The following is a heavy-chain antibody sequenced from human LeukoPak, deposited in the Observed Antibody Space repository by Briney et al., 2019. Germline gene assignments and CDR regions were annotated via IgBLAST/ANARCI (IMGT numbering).Heavy chain of an antibody. V-gene: IGHV2-5*02. CDR2: IYWDGDK. Sequence: SGPTLVKPTQTLTLTCTFSGFSLSSSGVGVAWTRQPPGKALEWLALIYWDGDKRHSPSLKRRLTITKDTYKNQVVLTMTSMDPVDTATYFCARSGRYSSGSHPFDYWGQGTLVTASS. CDR1: GFSLSSSGVG. D-gene: IGHD6-19*01. CDR3: ARSGRYSSGSHPFDY. J-gene: IGHJ4*02.